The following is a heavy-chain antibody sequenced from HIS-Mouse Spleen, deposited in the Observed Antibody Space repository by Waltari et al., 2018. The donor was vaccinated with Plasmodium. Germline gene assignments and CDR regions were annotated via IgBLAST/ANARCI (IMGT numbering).Heavy chain of an antibody. D-gene: IGHD6-13*01. J-gene: IGHJ4*02. CDR2: ISYDVSNK. CDR1: GFTFSSYG. Sequence: QVQLVESGGGVVQPGRSLRLSCAASGFTFSSYGMHWVRQAPGKGLEGVAVISYDVSNKYYADSVKVRFTISRDNSKNTLYLQMNSLRAEDTAVYYCAKDRRSSSWYVDYWGQGTLVTVSS. V-gene: IGHV3-30*18. CDR3: AKDRRSSSWYVDY.